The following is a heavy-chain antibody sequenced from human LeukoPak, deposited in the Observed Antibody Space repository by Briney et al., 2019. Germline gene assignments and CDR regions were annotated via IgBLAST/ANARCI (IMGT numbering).Heavy chain of an antibody. D-gene: IGHD3-3*01. CDR2: IYPSDSET. J-gene: IGHJ4*02. Sequence: GESLRISCKSSGYSFSSYWIGWVRQMPGKGLEWMGIIYPSDSETRYSPSFQGQVTMSADKSINTAYQQWTSLRASDTAMYYCARHTGWSGRGDYWGQGTLVTVSS. V-gene: IGHV5-51*01. CDR3: ARHTGWSGRGDY. CDR1: GYSFSSYW.